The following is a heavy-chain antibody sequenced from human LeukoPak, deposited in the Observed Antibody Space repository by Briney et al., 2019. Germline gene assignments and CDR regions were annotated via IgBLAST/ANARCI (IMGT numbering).Heavy chain of an antibody. J-gene: IGHJ4*02. CDR1: GFTFSNAW. CDR3: AKSSDGSGSSPH. V-gene: IGHV3-23*01. D-gene: IGHD3-10*01. Sequence: PGGSLRLSCAASGFTFSNAWMSWVRQAPGKGLEWVSAISGSGGSTYYADSVKGRFTISRDNSKNTLYLQMNSLRAEDTAVYYCAKSSDGSGSSPHWGQGTLVTVSS. CDR2: ISGSGGST.